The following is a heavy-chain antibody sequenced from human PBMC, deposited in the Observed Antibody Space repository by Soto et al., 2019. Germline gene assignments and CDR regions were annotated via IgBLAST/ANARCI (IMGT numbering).Heavy chain of an antibody. CDR2: ISAYDGKT. J-gene: IGHJ5*02. V-gene: IGHV1-18*01. CDR1: GYTFNTYG. D-gene: IGHD3-3*01. CDR3: ARDPHEFWTSYWFDP. Sequence: ASVKVSCKTSGYTFNTYGINWVRQAPGQGLELMGWISAYDGKTTYAEKFQGRVTLTTGTSTSTAYMELRSLRSDDTAIYYCARDPHEFWTSYWFDPWGQGTPVTV.